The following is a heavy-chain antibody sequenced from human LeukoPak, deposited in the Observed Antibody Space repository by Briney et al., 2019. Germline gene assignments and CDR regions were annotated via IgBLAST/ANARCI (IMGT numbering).Heavy chain of an antibody. D-gene: IGHD5-18*01. CDR3: ARDPYSYGYVNY. CDR1: GFTFSSYA. J-gene: IGHJ4*02. CDR2: ISYDGSNK. Sequence: PGGSLRLSCAASGFTFSSYAMHWVRQAPGKGLEWVAVISYDGSNKYYADSVEGRLTISRDNSKNTLYLQMNSLRAEDTAVYYCARDPYSYGYVNYWGQGTLVTVSS. V-gene: IGHV3-30*04.